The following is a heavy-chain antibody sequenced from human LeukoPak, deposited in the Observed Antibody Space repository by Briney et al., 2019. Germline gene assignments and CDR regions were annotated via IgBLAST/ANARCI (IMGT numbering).Heavy chain of an antibody. CDR2: ISWNSGSI. V-gene: IGHV3-9*01. J-gene: IGHJ4*02. Sequence: GGSLRLSCAASGFTFDDYAMHWVRQAPGKGLEWVSGISWNSGSIGYADSVKGRFTISRDNAKNSLYLQMNSLRAEDTALYYCAKDMGGLWFGDNTGEFDYWGQGTLVTVSS. CDR1: GFTFDDYA. CDR3: AKDMGGLWFGDNTGEFDY. D-gene: IGHD3-10*01.